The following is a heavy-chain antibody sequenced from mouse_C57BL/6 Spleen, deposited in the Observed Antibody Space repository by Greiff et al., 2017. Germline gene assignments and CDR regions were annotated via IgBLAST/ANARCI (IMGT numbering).Heavy chain of an antibody. CDR2: IDPEDGDT. J-gene: IGHJ4*01. Sequence: VQLQQSGAELVKPGASVKLSCTASGFNIKDYYMHWVKQRPEQGLEWIGRIDPEDGDTKYAPKFQGKATITADTSSNTAYLPLSSLTSEDTAVXDCARGTTVVDAMDYWGQGTSVTVSS. CDR1: GFNIKDYY. D-gene: IGHD1-1*01. CDR3: ARGTTVVDAMDY. V-gene: IGHV14-2*01.